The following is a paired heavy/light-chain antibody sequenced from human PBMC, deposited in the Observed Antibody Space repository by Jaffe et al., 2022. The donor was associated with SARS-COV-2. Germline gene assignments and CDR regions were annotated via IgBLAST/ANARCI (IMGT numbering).Light chain of an antibody. Sequence: NFMLTQPHSVSESPGKTVTISCTRSSGSIASNYVQWYQQRPGSSPTTVIYEDNQRPSGVPDRFSGSIDSSSNSASLTISGLKTEDEADYYCQSYDSSTVVFGGGTKLTVL. CDR1: SGSIASNY. CDR2: EDN. V-gene: IGLV6-57*01. CDR3: QSYDSSTVV. J-gene: IGLJ2*01.
Heavy chain of an antibody. CDR2: ISYDGSNK. CDR3: ANGAPDTVTTEEDYYYYGMDV. V-gene: IGHV3-30*18. CDR1: GFTFSSYG. D-gene: IGHD4-17*01. Sequence: QVQLVESGGGVVQPGRSLRLSCAASGFTFSSYGMHWVRQAPGKGLEWVAVISYDGSNKYYADSVKGRFTISRDNSKNTLYLQMNSLRAEDTAVYYCANGAPDTVTTEEDYYYYGMDVWGQGTTVTVSS. J-gene: IGHJ6*02.